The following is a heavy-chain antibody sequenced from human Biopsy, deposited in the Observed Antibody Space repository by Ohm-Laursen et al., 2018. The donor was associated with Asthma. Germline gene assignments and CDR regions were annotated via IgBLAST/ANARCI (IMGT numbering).Heavy chain of an antibody. V-gene: IGHV3-33*01. CDR1: GFSISSYG. J-gene: IGHJ5*02. CDR2: IWYDGSKK. Sequence: RSLRLSCAASGFSISSYGMHWVRQAPGKGLEWVTLIWYDGSKKYYSESVKGRFTIARDNSKNTLYLQINSLRVEDTAVYYCARGREGSGSYFTSHWFDPWGQGTLATVSS. CDR3: ARGREGSGSYFTSHWFDP. D-gene: IGHD3-10*01.